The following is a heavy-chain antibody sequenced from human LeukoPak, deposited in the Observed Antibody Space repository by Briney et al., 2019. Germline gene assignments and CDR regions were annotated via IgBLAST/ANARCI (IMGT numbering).Heavy chain of an antibody. CDR3: ARHYGDYVPGVDWFDP. Sequence: GASVKVSCKASGYTFTSYDINWVRQATGQGLEWMGWMNPNSGNTGYAQKFQGRVTITRNTSISTAYMEVSSLRSEDTAVYYCARHYGDYVPGVDWFDPWGQGTLVTVSS. J-gene: IGHJ5*02. V-gene: IGHV1-8*03. D-gene: IGHD4-17*01. CDR1: GYTFTSYD. CDR2: MNPNSGNT.